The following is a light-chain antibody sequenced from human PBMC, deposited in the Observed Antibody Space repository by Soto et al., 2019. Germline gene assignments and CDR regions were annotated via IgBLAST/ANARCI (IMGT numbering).Light chain of an antibody. CDR3: QQRSNWPPT. V-gene: IGKV4-1*01. J-gene: IGKJ4*01. Sequence: DIVMTQSPDSLAVSLGERATINCKSSQSVLYSSNNKNYLAWYQQKPGQPPKLLISWASSRESGVPDRFSGSGSGTDFTLTISTLQAEDVAVYYCQQRSNWPPTFGGGTKVEIK. CDR1: QSVLYSSNNKNY. CDR2: WAS.